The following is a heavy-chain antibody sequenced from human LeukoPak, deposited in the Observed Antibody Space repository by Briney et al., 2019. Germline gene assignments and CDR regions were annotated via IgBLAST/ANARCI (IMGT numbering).Heavy chain of an antibody. V-gene: IGHV1-2*02. CDR3: ARVGHTSGWDFDY. CDR1: GYTFTGHY. CDR2: INPNSGGT. Sequence: ASVKVSCKASGYTFTGHYIHWVRQAPGQGLEWMGFINPNSGGTNYAQKFQGRVTMTRATSITTAYMEPRRVTSDDTAVYYCARVGHTSGWDFDYWGQGTLVTVSS. D-gene: IGHD6-19*01. J-gene: IGHJ4*02.